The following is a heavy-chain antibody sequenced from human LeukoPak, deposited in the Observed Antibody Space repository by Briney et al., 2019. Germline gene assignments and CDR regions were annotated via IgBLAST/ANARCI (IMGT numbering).Heavy chain of an antibody. V-gene: IGHV1-69*06. CDR1: GGTFSSYA. CDR3: ATSHRQRDPDYYYYYMDV. J-gene: IGHJ6*03. CDR2: IIPIFGTA. Sequence: ASVKVSCKASGGTFSSYAISWVRQAPGQGLEWMGGIIPIFGTANYAQKFQGRVTITADKSTSTAYMELSSLRSEDTAVYYCATSHRQRDPDYYYYYMDVWGKGTTVTVSS.